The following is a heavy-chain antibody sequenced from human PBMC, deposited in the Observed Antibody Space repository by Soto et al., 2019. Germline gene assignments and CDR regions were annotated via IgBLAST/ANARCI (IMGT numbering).Heavy chain of an antibody. D-gene: IGHD6-6*01. Sequence: WASVKVSCKASGYTFTSYGISWVRQAPGQGLEWMGWISAYNGNTNYAQKLQGRVTMTTDTSTSTAYMELRSLRSDDTAVYYCARGTGRESSYYYYYGMDVWGQGTTVTVSS. CDR3: ARGTGRESSYYYYYGMDV. J-gene: IGHJ6*02. V-gene: IGHV1-18*01. CDR2: ISAYNGNT. CDR1: GYTFTSYG.